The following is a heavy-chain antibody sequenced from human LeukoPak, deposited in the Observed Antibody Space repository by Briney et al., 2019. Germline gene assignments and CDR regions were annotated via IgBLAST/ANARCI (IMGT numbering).Heavy chain of an antibody. V-gene: IGHV4-39*01. CDR1: GGSISSSSYY. CDR3: ARLQGDYYDSSGYYSVDY. J-gene: IGHJ4*02. Sequence: SETLSLTCTVSGGSISSSSYYWGWIHQPPGKGLEWTGSIYYSGSTYYNPSLKSRVTISVDTSKNQFSLKLSSVTAADTAVYYCARLQGDYYDSSGYYSVDYWGQGTLVTVSS. D-gene: IGHD3-22*01. CDR2: IYYSGST.